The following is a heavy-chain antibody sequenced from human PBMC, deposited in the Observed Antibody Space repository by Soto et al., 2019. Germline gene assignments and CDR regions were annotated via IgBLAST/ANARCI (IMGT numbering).Heavy chain of an antibody. V-gene: IGHV3-73*01. D-gene: IGHD5-18*01. CDR3: TARRDWTAVDPLEY. CDR1: GFTFSDSA. CDR2: IRNKGNNYAT. J-gene: IGHJ4*02. Sequence: PRGSLRLSCAASGFTFSDSAMHWVRQASGKGLEWVGRIRNKGNNYATAYTASVKGRFTISRDDSKNTVYLQMNSLKIDDTAVYYCTARRDWTAVDPLEYWGLGTLVTVSS.